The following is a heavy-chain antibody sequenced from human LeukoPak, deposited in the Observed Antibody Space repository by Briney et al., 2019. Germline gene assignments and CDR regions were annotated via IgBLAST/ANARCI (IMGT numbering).Heavy chain of an antibody. CDR2: IYHSGST. V-gene: IGHV4-38-2*02. Sequence: PSETLSLTCTVSGYSISSGYYWGWIRQPPGKGLEWIGSIYHSGSTYYNPSLKSRVTISVDTSKNQFSLKLSSVTAADTAVYYCARVALYDSSGHNYFDYWGQGTLVTVSS. J-gene: IGHJ4*02. CDR1: GYSISSGYY. D-gene: IGHD3-22*01. CDR3: ARVALYDSSGHNYFDY.